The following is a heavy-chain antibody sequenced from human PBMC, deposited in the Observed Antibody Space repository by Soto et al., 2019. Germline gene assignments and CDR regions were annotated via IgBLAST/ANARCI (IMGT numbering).Heavy chain of an antibody. CDR3: ARSRGYSYGYDN. D-gene: IGHD5-18*01. CDR1: GGSISSYY. V-gene: IGHV4-59*01. CDR2: IYYSGST. Sequence: SETLSLTCTVSGGSISSYYWSCIRQPPGKGLEWIGYIYYSGSTNYNPSLKSRVTISVDTSKNQFSLKLSSVTAADTAVYYCARSRGYSYGYDNWGQGTLVTVSS. J-gene: IGHJ4*02.